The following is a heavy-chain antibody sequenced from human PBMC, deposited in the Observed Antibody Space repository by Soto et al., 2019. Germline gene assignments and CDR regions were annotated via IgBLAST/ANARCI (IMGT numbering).Heavy chain of an antibody. Sequence: QVQLVQSGAEVKKPGASVKVSCKASGYTFTSYDINWVRQATGQGLEWMGWINPNSGNTSYAQKFKGRVTMTRNTAISTASVELSRMRSEDTAVYYCSCDKVCAMDYWGQGTMVTVSS. D-gene: IGHD2-2*01. V-gene: IGHV1-8*01. J-gene: IGHJ4*02. CDR2: INPNSGNT. CDR3: SCDKVCAMDY. CDR1: GYTFTSYD.